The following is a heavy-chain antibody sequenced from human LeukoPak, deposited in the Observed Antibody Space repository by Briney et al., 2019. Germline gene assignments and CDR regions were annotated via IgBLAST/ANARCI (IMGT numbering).Heavy chain of an antibody. CDR3: AKDPRTYYYDSGGYYYDY. Sequence: GGSLRLSCAASGFTFSRYAMSWVRQAPGEGREWVSAIWGRGGNTYYADSGKGRFTISRDNSKNTLYLQLNSLRAEDTAVYYCAKDPRTYYYDSGGYYYDYWGQGTLVTVSS. D-gene: IGHD3-22*01. CDR1: GFTFSRYA. CDR2: IWGRGGNT. J-gene: IGHJ4*02. V-gene: IGHV3-23*01.